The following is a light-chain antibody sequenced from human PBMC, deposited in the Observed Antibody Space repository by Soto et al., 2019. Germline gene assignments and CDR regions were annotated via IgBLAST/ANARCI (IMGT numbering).Light chain of an antibody. CDR1: GNDIGAYDY. CDR2: GVR. CDR3: SSFTTTPFYV. Sequence: QSALTQPTSVSGSHGQSVTIYCTGSGNDIGAYDYVSWYQQHPGKAPRLLIHGVRNRPPDISSRFSASKSGLTASLTISGLRAEDEADYYCSSFTTTPFYVFGPGTKLTVL. J-gene: IGLJ1*01. V-gene: IGLV2-14*01.